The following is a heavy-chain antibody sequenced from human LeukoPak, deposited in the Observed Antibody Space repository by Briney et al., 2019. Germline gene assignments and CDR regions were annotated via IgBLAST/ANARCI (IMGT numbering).Heavy chain of an antibody. CDR1: SGSISSGGYH. CDR2: IYYSGRT. V-gene: IGHV4-31*03. CDR3: ARGGGSPWFQLDP. D-gene: IGHD6-13*01. J-gene: IGHJ5*02. Sequence: PSETLSLTCIVSSGSISSGGYHWSWIRQYPGKGLEWIGYIYYSGRTSYNPSLRSRVTISVDTSKNQFSLKLTSLTAADTAVYYCARGGGSPWFQLDPWGQGTLVTVSS.